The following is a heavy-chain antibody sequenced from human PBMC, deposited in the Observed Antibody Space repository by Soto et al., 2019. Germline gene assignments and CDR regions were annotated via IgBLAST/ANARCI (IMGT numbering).Heavy chain of an antibody. CDR3: AREWSGLETFDC. Sequence: GGSLRLSCAASGFTFSSYSMNWVRQAPGKGLEWVSYISSSSTIYYADSVKGRFTISRDNAKNSLYLQMNSLRDEDTAVYYCAREWSGLETFDCWSRGTLVTVSS. CDR1: GFTFSSYS. V-gene: IGHV3-48*02. J-gene: IGHJ5*01. D-gene: IGHD2-8*01. CDR2: ISSSSTI.